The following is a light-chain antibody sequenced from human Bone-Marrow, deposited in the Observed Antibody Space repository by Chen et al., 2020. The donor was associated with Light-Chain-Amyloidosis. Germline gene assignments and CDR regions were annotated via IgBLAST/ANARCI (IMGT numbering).Light chain of an antibody. CDR3: QSAASIGNFWV. J-gene: IGLJ3*02. CDR1: PLSKKF. CDR2: KDT. V-gene: IGLV3-25*02. Sequence: SSELTQAPSVSASPGQTARITCSGDPLSKKFAYWYQHRQGLAPVLLIYKDTERPSGIPERFSGSDSETTVTLTISGVEAGDEADYCCQSAASIGNFWVFGGGTKLTVL.